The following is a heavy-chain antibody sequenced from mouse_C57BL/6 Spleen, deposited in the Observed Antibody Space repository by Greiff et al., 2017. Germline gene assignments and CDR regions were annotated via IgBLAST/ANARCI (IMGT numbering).Heavy chain of an antibody. V-gene: IGHV3-8*01. Sequence: DVKLVESGPGLAKPSPTLSLTCSVTGYSITSDYWNWIRKFPGNKLEYMGYISYSGSTYYNPSLKSRISITRDTSKNQYSLQLNSVTTEDTATYYCARSPHGSPYFDYWGQGTTLTVSS. CDR3: ARSPHGSPYFDY. D-gene: IGHD1-1*01. CDR1: GYSITSDY. J-gene: IGHJ2*01. CDR2: ISYSGST.